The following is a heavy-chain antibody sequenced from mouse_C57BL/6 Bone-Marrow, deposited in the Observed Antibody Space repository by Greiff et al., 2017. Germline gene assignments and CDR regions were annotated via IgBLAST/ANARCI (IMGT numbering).Heavy chain of an antibody. V-gene: IGHV7-1*01. CDR2: SRNKANDYTT. CDR3: ARDALEGYEVYAMDY. J-gene: IGHJ4*01. D-gene: IGHD2-14*01. CDR1: GFTFSDFY. Sequence: EVKVVESGGGLVQSGRSLRLSCATSGFTFSDFYMEWVRQAPGKGLEWIAASRNKANDYTTEYSASVKGRFIVSRDTSQSILYLQMNALRAEDTAIYYCARDALEGYEVYAMDYWGQGTSVTVSS.